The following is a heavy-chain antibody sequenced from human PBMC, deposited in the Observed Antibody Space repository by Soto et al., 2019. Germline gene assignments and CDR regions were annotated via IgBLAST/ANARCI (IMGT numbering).Heavy chain of an antibody. CDR1: GGSISSTNW. V-gene: IGHV4-4*01. CDR2: IYHSGSP. J-gene: IGHJ5*02. Sequence: QVQLRESGPGLVKTSGTLSLTCAVSGGSISSTNWWTWVRQPPGKGLEWIGEIYHSGSPTYSPSFRGRGTMSMDKSNNQFPPSLRSVTAADTAVYCCATLPPRLVVALLPIPPWGQGILVTVSS. D-gene: IGHD2-21*01. CDR3: ATLPPRLVVALLPIPP.